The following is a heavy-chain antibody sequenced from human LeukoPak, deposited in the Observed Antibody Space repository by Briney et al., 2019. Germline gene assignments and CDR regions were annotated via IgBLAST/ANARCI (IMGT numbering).Heavy chain of an antibody. CDR2: INPNSGGT. V-gene: IGHV1-2*02. CDR3: ARDKHSSSPDVFDI. Sequence: ASVKVSCKASGYTFTGYYMHWVRQAPGQGLEWMGWINPNSGGTNYAQKLQGRVTVTTDTSTSTAYMGLRSLRSDDTAVYYCARDKHSSSPDVFDIWGQGITVTVSS. D-gene: IGHD6-6*01. CDR1: GYTFTGYY. J-gene: IGHJ3*02.